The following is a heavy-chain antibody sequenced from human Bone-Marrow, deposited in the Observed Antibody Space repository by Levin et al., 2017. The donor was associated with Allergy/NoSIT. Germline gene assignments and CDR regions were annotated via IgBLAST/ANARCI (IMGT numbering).Heavy chain of an antibody. CDR1: GFTFSSYW. V-gene: IGHV3-74*01. Sequence: GGSLRLSCAASGFTFSSYWMHWVRQAPGKGLVWVSRINSDGSSTSYADSVKGRFTISRDNAKNTLYLQMNSLRAEDTAVYYCARGPGYYGSGSYYTGWIDYWGQGTLVTVSS. CDR3: ARGPGYYGSGSYYTGWIDY. CDR2: INSDGSST. J-gene: IGHJ4*02. D-gene: IGHD3-10*01.